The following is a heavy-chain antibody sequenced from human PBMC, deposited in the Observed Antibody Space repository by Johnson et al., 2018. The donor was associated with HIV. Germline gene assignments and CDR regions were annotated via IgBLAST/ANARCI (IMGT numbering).Heavy chain of an antibody. CDR1: GFTFSSYG. CDR2: ISWNGGDT. CDR3: ARGKGASVGLDAFDI. Sequence: VQLVESGGGVVQPGGSLRLSCAASGFTFSSYGLTWVRQTPGKGQEWVAVISWNGGDTGYAGDVRGRFTISRDNAKNSLYLQTDSLRVEDTAFYYCARGKGASVGLDAFDIWGQGTMVTVSS. J-gene: IGHJ3*02. V-gene: IGHV3-20*04. D-gene: IGHD2-2*01.